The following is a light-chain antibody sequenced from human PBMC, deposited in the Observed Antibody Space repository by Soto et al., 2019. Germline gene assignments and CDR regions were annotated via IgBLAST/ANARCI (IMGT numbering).Light chain of an antibody. CDR3: QQRSNWPQIP. CDR2: GAS. V-gene: IGKV3-15*01. J-gene: IGKJ5*01. Sequence: EIVMTQAPGSLCVSPGEGATLSCRASQSVSSNLTWYQQKPGQAPRLLIYGASTRATGVPARFSGSGSGTEFTLTISSLQSEDFAVYYCQQRSNWPQIPLGPGTRLEIK. CDR1: QSVSSN.